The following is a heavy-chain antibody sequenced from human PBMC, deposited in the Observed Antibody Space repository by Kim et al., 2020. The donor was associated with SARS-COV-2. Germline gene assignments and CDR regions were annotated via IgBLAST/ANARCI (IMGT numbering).Heavy chain of an antibody. CDR2: INWNGGST. V-gene: IGHV3-20*04. Sequence: GGSLRLSCAASGFTFDDYGMSWVRQPPGKGLEWVSAINWNGGSTGYADSVKGRFTISRDNAKKSLYLQMNSLRAEDTAFYYCARTEYNTGWYYSFRWGQGTLVTVSS. CDR1: GFTFDDYG. CDR3: ARTEYNTGWYYSFR. D-gene: IGHD6-19*01. J-gene: IGHJ4*02.